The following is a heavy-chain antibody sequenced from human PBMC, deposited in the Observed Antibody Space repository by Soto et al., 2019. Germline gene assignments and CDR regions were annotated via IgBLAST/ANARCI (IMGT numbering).Heavy chain of an antibody. V-gene: IGHV4-59*12. CDR3: GRLGGVAARTFDC. D-gene: IGHD6-6*01. CDR2: IYYSGSS. CDR1: GVSINDFY. J-gene: IGHJ4*02. Sequence: SESLSLTCAVSGVSINDFYWSRIRQPPGKGLEWVGYIYYSGSSVYNASLMRRVTISVDPSTTQFSLNLMSVNTADTAVYYCGRLGGVAARTFDCRGQGTLVPVSS.